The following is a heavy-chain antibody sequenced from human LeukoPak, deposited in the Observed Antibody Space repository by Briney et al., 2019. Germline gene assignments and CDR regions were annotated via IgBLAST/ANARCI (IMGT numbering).Heavy chain of an antibody. CDR2: SNDSGGT. CDR3: ARWGIVGATGEDY. Sequence: PSETLSLTCAVYGGTFSGYYWSWIRQPPGKRLEWVGESNDSGGTNYNPSLKSRVTISVDTSKNQFSLKLSSVTAADTAVYYCARWGIVGATGEDYWGQGTLVTVSS. J-gene: IGHJ4*02. CDR1: GGTFSGYY. V-gene: IGHV4-34*01. D-gene: IGHD1-26*01.